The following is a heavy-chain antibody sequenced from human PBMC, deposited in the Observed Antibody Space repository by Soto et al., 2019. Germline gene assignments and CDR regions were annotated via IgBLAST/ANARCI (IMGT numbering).Heavy chain of an antibody. V-gene: IGHV3-23*01. CDR3: AKTGFGDYDY. CDR2: VSHSGENT. D-gene: IGHD4-17*01. Sequence: EVQLLESGGGLVQPGGSLRLSCAASGFTFNSYGMSWVRQATGKGLEWVAVVSHSGENTNYADSVKVRFTISRDNSNNTVNLQINSLRAEDTAIYFCAKTGFGDYDYWGPGALVTVSS. CDR1: GFTFNSYG. J-gene: IGHJ4*02.